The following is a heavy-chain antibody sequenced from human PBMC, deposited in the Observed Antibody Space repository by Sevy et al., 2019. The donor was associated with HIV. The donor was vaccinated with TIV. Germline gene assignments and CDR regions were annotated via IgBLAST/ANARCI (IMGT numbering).Heavy chain of an antibody. CDR1: GYTFSSYW. J-gene: IGHJ4*02. CDR3: ATEGSSTGDYVLGY. CDR2: INSDGSST. V-gene: IGHV3-74*01. Sequence: GGSLRLSCAASGYTFSSYWMHWVRQAPGKGLVWVSRINSDGSSTSYADSVKGRFTISRDNAKNTLYLQMNSLRAEDTAVYYCATEGSSTGDYVLGYWGQGTLVTVSS. D-gene: IGHD4-17*01.